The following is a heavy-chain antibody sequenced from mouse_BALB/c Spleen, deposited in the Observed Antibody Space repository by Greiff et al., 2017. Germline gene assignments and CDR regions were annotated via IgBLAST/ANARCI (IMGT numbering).Heavy chain of an antibody. CDR1: GFSLTGYG. CDR3: ARDRDGSSYGYYFDY. V-gene: IGHV2-6-7*01. D-gene: IGHD1-1*01. CDR2: IWGDGST. J-gene: IGHJ2*01. Sequence: QVQLKESGPGLVAPSQSLSITCTVSGFSLTGYGVNWVRQPPGKGLEWLGMIWGDGSTEYNSALKSRLSISKDNSKSQVFLKMNSLQTDDTARYYCARDRDGSSYGYYFDYWGQGTTLTVSS.